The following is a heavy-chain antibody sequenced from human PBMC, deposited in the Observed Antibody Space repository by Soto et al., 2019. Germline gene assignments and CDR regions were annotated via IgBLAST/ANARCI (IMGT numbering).Heavy chain of an antibody. CDR1: GGSISSYY. CDR2: VYYNGST. V-gene: IGHV4-59*01. D-gene: IGHD6-13*01. J-gene: IGHJ4*02. CDR3: ARADSSSWGDYFDY. Sequence: SETLSLTCTVSGGSISSYYCSWIRQPPGKGLEWIGYVYYNGSTNYNPSPKSRVTIAADTSKSQFSLKLSSVTAADTAVYYCARADSSSWGDYFDYWGQGAQVTVS.